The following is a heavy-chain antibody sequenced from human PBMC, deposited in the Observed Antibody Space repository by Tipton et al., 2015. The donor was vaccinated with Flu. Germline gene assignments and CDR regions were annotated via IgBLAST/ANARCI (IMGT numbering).Heavy chain of an antibody. CDR2: ISHSGSP. J-gene: IGHJ4*02. CDR1: GGSVGSPYC. Sequence: TLSLTCSVSGGSVGSPYCWGWVRQPPGKGLEWIGEISHSGSPNYNPSLKSRVTISVDTSKNQFSLKVTSLTAADTAVYYCARGSEYANAYLDFWGQGTLVTVSS. CDR3: ARGSEYANAYLDF. D-gene: IGHD6-19*01. V-gene: IGHV4/OR15-8*01.